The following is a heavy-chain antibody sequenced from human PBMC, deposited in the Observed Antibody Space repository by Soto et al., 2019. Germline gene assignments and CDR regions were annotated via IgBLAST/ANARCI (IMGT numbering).Heavy chain of an antibody. CDR1: GYTFTSYG. CDR3: ARDFWVSGYYTRGVFDI. Sequence: ASVKVSCKASGYTFTSYGISWVRQAPGQGLEWMGWISAYNGNTNYAQKLQGRVTMTTDTSTSTAYMELRSLRSDDTAVYYCARDFWVSGYYTRGVFDIGGQGTMVTVSS. D-gene: IGHD3-3*01. J-gene: IGHJ3*02. CDR2: ISAYNGNT. V-gene: IGHV1-18*01.